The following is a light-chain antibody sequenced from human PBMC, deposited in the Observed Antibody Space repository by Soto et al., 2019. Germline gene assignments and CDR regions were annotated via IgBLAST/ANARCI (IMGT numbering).Light chain of an antibody. CDR2: KAY. CDR1: QSISRW. Sequence: DIQMTQSPSTLSASVGDRVTITCRASQSISRWLAWYKQKPGKAPKLLIYKAYNLESGAPARFNGIGSGTEFTLTITSLQPDAFATYYCQQYNSCTFGQGTKVEIK. V-gene: IGKV1-5*03. J-gene: IGKJ1*01. CDR3: QQYNSCT.